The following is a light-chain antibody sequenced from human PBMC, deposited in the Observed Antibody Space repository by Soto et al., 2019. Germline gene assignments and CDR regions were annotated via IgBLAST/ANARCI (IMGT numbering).Light chain of an antibody. CDR1: QSVSSSY. V-gene: IGKV3-20*01. J-gene: IGKJ4*01. Sequence: EIVFTQSPGTLSLSPGERASLSCRAIQSVSSSYLAWYQQKPGQAPRLLIYGASSRATGIPDRFSGSGSETEFILTISSLQSEDSATYYCQHYNTWPVLTFGGGTKVDIK. CDR3: QHYNTWPVLT. CDR2: GAS.